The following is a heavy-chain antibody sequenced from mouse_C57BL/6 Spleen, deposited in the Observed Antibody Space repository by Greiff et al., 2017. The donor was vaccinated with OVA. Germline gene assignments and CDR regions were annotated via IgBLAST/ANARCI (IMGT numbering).Heavy chain of an antibody. Sequence: VQLQQSGAELARPGASVKLSCKASGYTFTSYGISWVKQSTGQGLEWIGEIYPRSGNTYYNEKFKGKATLTADKSSSTAYMELRSLTSEDSAVYFCAQSNYGSSYYFDYWGQGTTLTVSS. D-gene: IGHD1-1*01. V-gene: IGHV1-81*01. J-gene: IGHJ2*01. CDR1: GYTFTSYG. CDR3: AQSNYGSSYYFDY. CDR2: IYPRSGNT.